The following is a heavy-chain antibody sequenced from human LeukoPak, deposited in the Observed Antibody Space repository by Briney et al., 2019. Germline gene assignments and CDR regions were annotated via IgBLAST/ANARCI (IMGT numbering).Heavy chain of an antibody. D-gene: IGHD6-13*01. J-gene: IGHJ5*02. Sequence: PSETLSLTCTVSGGSISSYYWSWIRQPPGKGLEWIGYIYYSGSTNYNPSLKSRVTISVDTSKNQFSLKLSSVTAADTAVYYCAGSIAAADSWFDPWGQGTPVTVSS. V-gene: IGHV4-59*01. CDR3: AGSIAAADSWFDP. CDR1: GGSISSYY. CDR2: IYYSGST.